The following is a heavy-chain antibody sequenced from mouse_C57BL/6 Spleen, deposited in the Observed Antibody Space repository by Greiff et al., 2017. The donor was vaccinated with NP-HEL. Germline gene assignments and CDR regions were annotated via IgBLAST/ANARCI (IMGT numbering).Heavy chain of an antibody. CDR3: ARRKGYDGAWFAY. CDR1: GYTFTSYW. Sequence: VQLQQSGAELVKPGASVKMSCKASGYTFTSYWITWVKQRPGQGLEWIGDIYPGSGSTNYNEKFKSKATLTVDTSSSTAYMQLSSLTSEDSAVYYCARRKGYDGAWFAYWGQGTLVTVSA. J-gene: IGHJ3*01. CDR2: IYPGSGST. V-gene: IGHV1-55*01. D-gene: IGHD2-2*01.